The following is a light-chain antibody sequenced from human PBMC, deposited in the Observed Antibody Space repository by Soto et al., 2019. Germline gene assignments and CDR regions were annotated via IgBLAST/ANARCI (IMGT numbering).Light chain of an antibody. V-gene: IGLV6-57*01. CDR1: SGRIASNY. J-gene: IGLJ3*02. Sequence: NFMLTQPHSVSESPGKTVTISCTRSSGRIASNYVQWYQQRPGSSPTTVIYEDNQRSSGVPDRFSGSIDRSSNSASLTISGLKTEDEADSYCQSYDSSIWVFGGGTKLTVL. CDR3: QSYDSSIWV. CDR2: EDN.